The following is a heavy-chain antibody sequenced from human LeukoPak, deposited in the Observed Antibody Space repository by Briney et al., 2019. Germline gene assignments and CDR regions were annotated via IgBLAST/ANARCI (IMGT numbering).Heavy chain of an antibody. D-gene: IGHD1-26*01. Sequence: GGSPRLSCAASGFTFSSYWMHWVRQGPGTGLVWVSRTNTDGTITNYADSVEGRFTISRDNAKDTLYLQMNSLRAEDTAVYYCGRDLGGRGGAWGQGTLVTVSS. V-gene: IGHV3-74*01. J-gene: IGHJ5*02. CDR1: GFTFSSYW. CDR3: GRDLGGRGGA. CDR2: TNTDGTIT.